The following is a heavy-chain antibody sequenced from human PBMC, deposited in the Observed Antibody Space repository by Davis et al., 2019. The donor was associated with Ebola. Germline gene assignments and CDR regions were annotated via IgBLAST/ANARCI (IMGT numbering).Heavy chain of an antibody. J-gene: IGHJ4*02. V-gene: IGHV1-69*13. D-gene: IGHD2-15*01. CDR3: AHLGPQRYCSGGGCHGYLDY. CDR2: IIPVFRTA. CDR1: GDTLTSYA. Sequence: AASVKVSCKAVGDTLTSYAMTWVRQAPGQGLEWMGGIIPVFRTANYAQKFQGRLTITADESTRTAYMELNGLRSEDTAVYYCAHLGPQRYCSGGGCHGYLDYWGQGTLVTVSS.